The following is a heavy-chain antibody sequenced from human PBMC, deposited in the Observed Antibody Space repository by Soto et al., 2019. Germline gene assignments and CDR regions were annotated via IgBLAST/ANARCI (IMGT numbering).Heavy chain of an antibody. J-gene: IGHJ5*02. CDR2: ISTYSGDT. Sequence: ASVKVSCKASGYTFFTYDISWVRQAPGQGLEWMGWISTYSGDTKYAQKFQGRVTMTTDTSTTTAYLELRSLGSDDTAVYYCARHHGPTTSENWFDPWGQGTLVTVSS. D-gene: IGHD5-12*01. CDR1: GYTFFTYD. CDR3: ARHHGPTTSENWFDP. V-gene: IGHV1-18*01.